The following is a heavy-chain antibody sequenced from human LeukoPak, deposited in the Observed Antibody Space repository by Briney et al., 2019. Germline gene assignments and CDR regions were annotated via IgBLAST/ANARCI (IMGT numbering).Heavy chain of an antibody. V-gene: IGHV1-69*05. Sequence: GASVKVSCKASGGTFISYAISWVRQAPGQGLEWMGGIIPIFGTANYAQKFQGRVTITTDESTSTAYMELSSLRSDDTAVYFCARGPRNDPWGQGTLVTVSS. CDR3: ARGPRNDP. J-gene: IGHJ5*02. D-gene: IGHD1-14*01. CDR2: IIPIFGTA. CDR1: GGTFISYA.